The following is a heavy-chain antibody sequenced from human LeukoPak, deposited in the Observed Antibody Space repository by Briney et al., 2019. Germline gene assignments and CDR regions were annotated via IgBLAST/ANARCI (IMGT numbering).Heavy chain of an antibody. CDR3: ARVWAYYNSVDDTFDI. V-gene: IGHV1-2*02. Sequence: AAVRVSRLSSGYTFTVDHLHRVRQAPGQGLEWMGWVHPGSGASHYTEKFQDRVTMTRDTSTSTAYMDLINLISDDTAVYFCARVWAYYNSVDDTFDIWGQGTLVTVS. CDR2: VHPGSGAS. CDR1: GYTFTVDH. D-gene: IGHD3-22*01. J-gene: IGHJ3*02.